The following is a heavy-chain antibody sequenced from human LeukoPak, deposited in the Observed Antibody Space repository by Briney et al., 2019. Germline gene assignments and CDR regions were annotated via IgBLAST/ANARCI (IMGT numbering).Heavy chain of an antibody. V-gene: IGHV4-38-2*02. J-gene: IGHJ5*02. D-gene: IGHD2-2*01. Sequence: SETLSLTCTVSGYSISSDYYWGWIRQPPGEGLEWIGSIYHSGSTNYNPSLKSRVTISVDTSKNQFSLKLSSVAAADTAVYYCARGIVIVPAAPPHNWFDPWGQGTLVTVSS. CDR3: ARGIVIVPAAPPHNWFDP. CDR1: GYSISSDYY. CDR2: IYHSGST.